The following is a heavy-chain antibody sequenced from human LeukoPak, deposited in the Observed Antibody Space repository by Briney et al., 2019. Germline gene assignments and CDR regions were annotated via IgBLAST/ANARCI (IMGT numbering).Heavy chain of an antibody. CDR2: IDSNSGGT. J-gene: IGHJ4*02. Sequence: ASVTVSSKSSGYTFTGYYMHWVRQAPGQGFEWMGRIDSNSGGTNYAQNFQGRVTMTRDTSISTVYMELISLRSDDTAVYYCAREMNYDDYRTSDYWGQGTLVTASS. CDR1: GYTFTGYY. CDR3: AREMNYDDYRTSDY. V-gene: IGHV1-2*02. D-gene: IGHD4-17*01.